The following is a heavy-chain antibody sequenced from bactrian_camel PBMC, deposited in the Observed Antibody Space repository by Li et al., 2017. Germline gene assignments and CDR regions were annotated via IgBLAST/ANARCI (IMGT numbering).Heavy chain of an antibody. CDR3: AAANGWLGSRWQSENAYNF. CDR1: GYTYSYC. V-gene: IGHV3S60*01. D-gene: IGHD6*01. J-gene: IGHJ4*01. CDR2: IWSCGGSP. Sequence: HVQLVESGGGSVQAGGSLRLSCTASGYTYSYCMGWFRQAPGKEREGVARIWSCGGSPSIADSVKGRFTISLDSAKNTMWLQMDSLKREDTAMYYCAAANGWLGSRWQSENAYNFWGQGTQVTVS.